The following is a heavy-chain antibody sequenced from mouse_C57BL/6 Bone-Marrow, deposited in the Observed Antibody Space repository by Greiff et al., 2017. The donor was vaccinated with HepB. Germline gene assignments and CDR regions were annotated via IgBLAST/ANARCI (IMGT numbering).Heavy chain of an antibody. J-gene: IGHJ2*01. Sequence: QVQLKQSGAELVKPGASVKMSCKASGYTFTSYWITWVKQRPGQGLEWIGDIYPGSGSTNYNEKFKSKATLTVDTSSSTAYMQLSSLTSEDSAVYYCARGPFYYYGSSYWGQGTTLTVSS. CDR2: IYPGSGST. CDR3: ARGPFYYYGSSY. D-gene: IGHD1-1*01. V-gene: IGHV1-55*01. CDR1: GYTFTSYW.